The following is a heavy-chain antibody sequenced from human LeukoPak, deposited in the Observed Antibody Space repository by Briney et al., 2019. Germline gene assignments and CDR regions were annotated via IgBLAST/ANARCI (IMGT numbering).Heavy chain of an antibody. CDR3: ARGGEREVRGALSVYFDY. Sequence: ASVKVSCKASGYTFTGYYMHWVRQAPGQGLEWMGWINPNSGGTNYAQKFQGRVTMTRDTSISTAYMELSRLRSDDPAVYYCARGGEREVRGALSVYFDYWGQGTLVTVSS. CDR2: INPNSGGT. D-gene: IGHD3-10*01. J-gene: IGHJ4*02. V-gene: IGHV1-2*02. CDR1: GYTFTGYY.